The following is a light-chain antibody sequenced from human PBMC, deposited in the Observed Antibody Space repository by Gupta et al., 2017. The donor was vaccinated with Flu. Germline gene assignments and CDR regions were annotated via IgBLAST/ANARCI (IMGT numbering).Light chain of an antibody. J-gene: IGKJ4*01. CDR1: QGISSY. CDR3: QQLNSYPLT. Sequence: DIQLTQSPSFLSASVGDRVTITCRASQGISSYLAWYQQKPGKAPKVLIYAASTLQSGVPSRFSGSGSGTDFTLTISSLKPEDLATYYCQQLNSYPLTLGGGTKVEIK. CDR2: AAS. V-gene: IGKV1-9*01.